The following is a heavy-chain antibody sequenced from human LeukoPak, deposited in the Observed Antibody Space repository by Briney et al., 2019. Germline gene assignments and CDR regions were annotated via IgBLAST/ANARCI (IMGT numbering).Heavy chain of an antibody. CDR2: THSTGST. D-gene: IGHD1-1*01. V-gene: IGHV4-4*07. CDR3: ARGLEVGADRALDY. Sequence: SETLSLTCTVSGGSISHYYWSWIRQPAGKGLEWVGRTHSTGSTDYNPSLKSRVTMSVDTSKNQFSAKVNSVTAADTAVYYCARGLEVGADRALDYWGRGTLVTVSS. CDR1: GGSISHYY. J-gene: IGHJ4*02.